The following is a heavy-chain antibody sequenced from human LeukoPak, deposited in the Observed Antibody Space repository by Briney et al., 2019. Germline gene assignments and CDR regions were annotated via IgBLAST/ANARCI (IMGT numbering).Heavy chain of an antibody. CDR1: GYTFTGYY. D-gene: IGHD3-22*01. J-gene: IGHJ1*01. Sequence: ASVKVSCKASGYTFTGYYMHWVRQAPGQGLEWMGWINPNSGGTNYAQKFQGRVTMTRDTSISTAYMELSRLRSHDTAVYYCARDGVGYYDSSGYYYFQHWGQGTLVTVSS. V-gene: IGHV1-2*02. CDR2: INPNSGGT. CDR3: ARDGVGYYDSSGYYYFQH.